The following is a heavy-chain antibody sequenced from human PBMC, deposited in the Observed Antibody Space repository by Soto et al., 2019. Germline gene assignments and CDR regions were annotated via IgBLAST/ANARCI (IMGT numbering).Heavy chain of an antibody. Sequence: VQLVQSGAEVKKPGSSVKVSCKASGYTFTNYYIHWVRQAPGQGLEWMGIINPTSGSTNYAQTFQGRVTLNYDTSTTTVYMEMSGLRYEDTAVLYCARDLAAGDHWGQGTLVTVSS. CDR2: INPTSGST. D-gene: IGHD6-13*01. J-gene: IGHJ4*02. CDR1: GYTFTNYY. V-gene: IGHV1-46*01. CDR3: ARDLAAGDH.